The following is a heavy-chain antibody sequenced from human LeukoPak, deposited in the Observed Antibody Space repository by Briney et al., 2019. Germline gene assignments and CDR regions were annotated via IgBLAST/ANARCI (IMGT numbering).Heavy chain of an antibody. CDR2: IYYSGST. Sequence: SETLSLTCTVSGGSINSYYWSWIRQPPGKELEWIGFIYYSGSTNYNPSLKSRVTISEDTSKNQFSLKLSSVTAADTAVYFRARAEVTFYYGTSGYYFDYWGRGTLVTVSS. CDR1: GGSINSYY. CDR3: ARAEVTFYYGTSGYYFDY. J-gene: IGHJ4*02. V-gene: IGHV4-59*01. D-gene: IGHD3-22*01.